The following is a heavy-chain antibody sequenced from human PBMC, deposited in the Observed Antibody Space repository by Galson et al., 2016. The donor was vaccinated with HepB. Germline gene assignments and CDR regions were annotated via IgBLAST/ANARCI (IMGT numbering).Heavy chain of an antibody. CDR2: IYWDDDK. Sequence: PALVKPTQTLTLTCTFSGFSLSTSGVGVGWIRQPPGKSLEWLALIYWDDDKRYTPSLESRLTIIKDISKNQVVLTLTDMDPVDTATYYCGHQEGVRDFDYWGQGTLVTVSS. D-gene: IGHD2-8*01. J-gene: IGHJ4*02. V-gene: IGHV2-5*02. CDR1: GFSLSTSGVG. CDR3: GHQEGVRDFDY.